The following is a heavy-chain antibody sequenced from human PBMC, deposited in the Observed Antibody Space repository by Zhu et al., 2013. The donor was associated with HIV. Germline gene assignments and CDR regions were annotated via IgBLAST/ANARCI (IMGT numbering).Heavy chain of an antibody. D-gene: IGHD3-9*01. CDR3: ARDPSTRYYTDV. J-gene: IGHJ6*03. Sequence: QVQLVQSGAEVKKPGASVKVSCKASGYTFTGYYMHWVRQAPGQGLEWMGWINPKNGGTKMAQTFQGRVIMTRDTSVNTVYMELRSLTSDDTAVYYCARDPSTRYYTDVWGKGTTVTVSS. CDR1: GYTFTGYY. CDR2: INPKNGGT. V-gene: IGHV1-2*02.